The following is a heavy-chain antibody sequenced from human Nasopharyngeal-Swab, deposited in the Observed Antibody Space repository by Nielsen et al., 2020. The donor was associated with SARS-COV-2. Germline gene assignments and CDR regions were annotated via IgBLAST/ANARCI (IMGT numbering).Heavy chain of an antibody. J-gene: IGHJ6*02. CDR2: ISYDGSNK. D-gene: IGHD6-13*01. CDR3: ARGPYSSSSYYYYGMDV. Sequence: GGSLRLSCAASGFTFSSYAMHWVRQAPGKGLEWVAVISYDGSNKYYADFVKGRFTISRDNSKNTLYLQMNSLRAEDTAVYYCARGPYSSSSYYYYGMDVWGQGTTVTVSS. V-gene: IGHV3-30*04. CDR1: GFTFSSYA.